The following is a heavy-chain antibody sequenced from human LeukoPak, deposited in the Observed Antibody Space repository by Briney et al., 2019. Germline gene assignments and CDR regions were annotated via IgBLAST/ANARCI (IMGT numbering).Heavy chain of an antibody. V-gene: IGHV3-23*01. J-gene: IGHJ4*02. Sequence: GSLRPSCAASGFTFSNYAMSRVRHAPGKGLGWVSAFGRNTSYTDSVQGRFAISRDNAKNTLYLQMSRLSAEDTALYYCARDTVPLGAPGENGDFFDCWGQGTLLTVSS. CDR3: ARDTVPLGAPGENGDFFDC. CDR1: GFTFSNYA. D-gene: IGHD3-16*01. CDR2: FGRNT.